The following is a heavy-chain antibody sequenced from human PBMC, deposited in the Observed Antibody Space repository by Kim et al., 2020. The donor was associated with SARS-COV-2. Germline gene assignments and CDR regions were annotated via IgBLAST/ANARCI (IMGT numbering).Heavy chain of an antibody. CDR3: AKESPGSGSYKGSWANNWFDP. CDR2: ISWNSGSI. J-gene: IGHJ5*02. D-gene: IGHD3-10*01. V-gene: IGHV3-9*01. Sequence: GGSLRLSCAASGFTFDDYAMHWVRQAPGKGLEWVSGISWNSGSIGYADSVKGRFTISRDNAKNSLYLQMNSLRAEDTALYYCAKESPGSGSYKGSWANNWFDPWGQGTLVTVSS. CDR1: GFTFDDYA.